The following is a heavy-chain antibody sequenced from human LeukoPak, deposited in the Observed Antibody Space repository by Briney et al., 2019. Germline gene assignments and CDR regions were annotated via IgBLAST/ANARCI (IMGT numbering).Heavy chain of an antibody. CDR1: GGSFSGYY. J-gene: IGHJ4*02. CDR2: INHSGST. V-gene: IGHV4-34*01. Sequence: PSETLSLTCAVYGGSFSGYYWSWIRQPPGKGLEWIGEINHSGSTNYNPSLKSRVTISVDTSKNQFSLKLSSVTAADTAVYYCAREVVVVAATNYFDYWGQGTLVTVSS. D-gene: IGHD2-15*01. CDR3: AREVVVVAATNYFDY.